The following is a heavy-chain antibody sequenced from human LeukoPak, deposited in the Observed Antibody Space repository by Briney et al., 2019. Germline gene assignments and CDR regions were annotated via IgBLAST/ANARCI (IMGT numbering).Heavy chain of an antibody. D-gene: IGHD2-15*01. Sequence: GGSLRLSCAASGFTFDIYAMHWVRQAPGKGLEWVAVMSYDGTNKYYADSVQGRFTISRDNSQNTVYLQMSSLRLGDTAVYYCARDQAQHCSSGSCYVIDNWGPGTLVAVPS. J-gene: IGHJ4*02. CDR3: ARDQAQHCSSGSCYVIDN. CDR2: MSYDGTNK. V-gene: IGHV3-30*04. CDR1: GFTFDIYA.